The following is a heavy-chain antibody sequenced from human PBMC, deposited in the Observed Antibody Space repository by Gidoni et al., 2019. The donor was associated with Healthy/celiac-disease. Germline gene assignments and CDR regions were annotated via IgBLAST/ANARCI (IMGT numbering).Heavy chain of an antibody. CDR2: INHSGSN. J-gene: IGHJ6*02. CDR3: AIALKQNIAAAGMDV. CDR1: GWSFRGSY. D-gene: IGHD6-13*01. Sequence: QVQPPPWGAGLLKPSEPLSLTCTVYGWSFRGSYWSWIRQPPGQGRELIGEINHSGSNNYNPSLKSGVTITVDTSKTQFSLKLSAVTAADTAVYYCAIALKQNIAAAGMDVWGQGTTVTVSS. V-gene: IGHV4-34*01.